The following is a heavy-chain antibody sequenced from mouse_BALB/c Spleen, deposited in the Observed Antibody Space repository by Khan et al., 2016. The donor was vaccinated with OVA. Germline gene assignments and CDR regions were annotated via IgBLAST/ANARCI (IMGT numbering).Heavy chain of an antibody. D-gene: IGHD1-1*01. V-gene: IGHV9-3*02. CDR2: INTNTGEP. CDR3: ARGNYYGSNSWFAY. CDR1: GYTFTNYG. Sequence: QIQLVQSGPELKKPGETVKISCKASGYTFTNYGINWVKQAPGKGLKWMGWINTNTGEPTYAEEFKGRFAFSLETSASTAYLQLNNLKNEETATYFCARGNYYGSNSWFAYWGQGTLVTVSA. J-gene: IGHJ3*01.